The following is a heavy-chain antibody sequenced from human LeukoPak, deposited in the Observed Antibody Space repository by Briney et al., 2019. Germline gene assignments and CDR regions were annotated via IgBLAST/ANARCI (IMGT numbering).Heavy chain of an antibody. D-gene: IGHD6-13*01. CDR2: ISSSGSTI. V-gene: IGHV3-48*03. CDR1: GFTFSSYE. CDR3: ARDLGYSSSWYYYYGMDV. J-gene: IGHJ6*02. Sequence: PGGALRLSCAASGFTFSSYEMNWVRQAPGKGLEWVSYISSSGSTIYYADSVKGRFTISRDNDKNSLYLQMNSLRAEDTAVYYCARDLGYSSSWYYYYGMDVWGQGTTVTVSS.